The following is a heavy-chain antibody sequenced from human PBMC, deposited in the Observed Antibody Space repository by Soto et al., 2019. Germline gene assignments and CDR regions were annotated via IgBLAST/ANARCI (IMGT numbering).Heavy chain of an antibody. V-gene: IGHV3-21*01. J-gene: IGHJ4*02. CDR1: GFTFSNYN. CDR3: ATPMAIPGSDY. Sequence: EVQLVESGGGLVKTGGSLRLSCAASGFTFSNYNINWVRQAPGKGLEWVSSISGSSNFIYYADSVKVRFTISRDNAKNSLYLQMNSLRVEDTAVYYCATPMAIPGSDYWGQGTLVTVSS. D-gene: IGHD3-10*01. CDR2: ISGSSNFI.